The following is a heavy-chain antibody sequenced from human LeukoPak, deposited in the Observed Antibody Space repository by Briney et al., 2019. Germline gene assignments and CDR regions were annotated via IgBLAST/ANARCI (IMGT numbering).Heavy chain of an antibody. CDR2: INPSGGST. CDR3: AKERTYYDFWSGYGFCAFDI. V-gene: IGHV1-46*01. Sequence: ASVKVSCKASGYTFTSYYMHWVRQAPGQGLEWMGIINPSGGSTSYAQKFQGRVTMTRDTSISTAYMELSRLRSDDTAVYYCAKERTYYDFWSGYGFCAFDIWGQGTMVTVSS. J-gene: IGHJ3*02. D-gene: IGHD3-3*01. CDR1: GYTFTSYY.